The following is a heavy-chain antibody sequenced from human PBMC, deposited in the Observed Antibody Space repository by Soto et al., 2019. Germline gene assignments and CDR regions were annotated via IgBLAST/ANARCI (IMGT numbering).Heavy chain of an antibody. CDR3: ARDGERGYYYDSSGLTDY. J-gene: IGHJ4*02. D-gene: IGHD3-22*01. CDR1: GFTFSSYA. CDR2: ISYDGSNK. V-gene: IGHV3-30-3*01. Sequence: QVQLVEAGGGVVQPGRSLRLSCAASGFTFSSYAMHWVRQAPGKGLEWVAVISYDGSNKYYADSVKGRFTISRDNSKNTLYLQMNSLRAEDTAVYYCARDGERGYYYDSSGLTDYWGQGTLVTVSS.